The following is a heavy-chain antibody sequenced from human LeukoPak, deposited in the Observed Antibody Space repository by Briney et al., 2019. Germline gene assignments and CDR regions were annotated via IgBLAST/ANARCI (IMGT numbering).Heavy chain of an antibody. V-gene: IGHV1-69*13. CDR1: GGTFISYA. CDR3: AASYSSGYYGTAY. Sequence: ASVKVSCKASGGTFISYAISWVRQAPGQGLEWMGGIIPIFGTANYAQTFQGRVTITADESTSTAYMELSSLRSEDTAVYSCAASYSSGYYGTAYCGQATLVTVSS. J-gene: IGHJ4*02. CDR2: IIPIFGTA. D-gene: IGHD3-22*01.